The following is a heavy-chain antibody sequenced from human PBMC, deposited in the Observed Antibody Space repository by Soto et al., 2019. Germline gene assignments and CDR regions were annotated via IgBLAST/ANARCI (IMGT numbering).Heavy chain of an antibody. CDR1: GFSLSTSW. CDR3: ASKRLYFYGLDV. Sequence: EVQLVESGGGLVQPGGSLRLSCTASGFSLSTSWMTWVRQAPGKGLGWVANIMKDGSDKYYVDSVKGRFTISRDNAKNSLYLQMTSLRAEDTAVYYCASKRLYFYGLDVWGQGTTVTVSS. J-gene: IGHJ6*02. CDR2: IMKDGSDK. V-gene: IGHV3-7*01.